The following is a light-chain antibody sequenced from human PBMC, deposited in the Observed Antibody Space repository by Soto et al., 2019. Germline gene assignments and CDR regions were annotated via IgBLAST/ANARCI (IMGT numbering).Light chain of an antibody. J-gene: IGLJ1*01. Sequence: QSVLTQPPSASGTPGQRVTTSCSGRNANIGNNFVCWYQQLPGTAPKLLMYSNDQRPSGVPDRFSGSKSGTSASLAISGLRSEDEADYYCVAWDDSLSGLVFGTGTKLTVL. CDR2: SND. V-gene: IGLV1-47*02. CDR3: VAWDDSLSGLV. CDR1: NANIGNNF.